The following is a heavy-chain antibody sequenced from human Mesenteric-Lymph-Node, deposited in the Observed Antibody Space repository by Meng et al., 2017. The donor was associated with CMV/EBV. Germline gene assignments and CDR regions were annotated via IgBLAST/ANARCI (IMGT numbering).Heavy chain of an antibody. J-gene: IGHJ3*02. CDR1: GYTFTAYY. CDR3: ARENYGEDDIFDM. V-gene: IGHV1-2*02. CDR2: INPNSGGT. Sequence: ASAKVSCKAAGYTFTAYYMHRLRQAPGQGPEWMGWINPNSGGTYFAESFRGRVAMTRDTSLSTAYMELTRLTSDDTAVYYCARENYGEDDIFDMWGQGTMVTVSS. D-gene: IGHD3-10*01.